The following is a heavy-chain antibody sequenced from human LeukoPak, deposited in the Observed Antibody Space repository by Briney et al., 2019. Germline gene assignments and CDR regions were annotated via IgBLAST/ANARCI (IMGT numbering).Heavy chain of an antibody. V-gene: IGHV3-23*01. CDR2: ISGSGGST. J-gene: IGHJ3*02. CDR1: GFTFSSYA. CDR3: AKSLGIAVAGTGDAFDI. Sequence: GGSLRLSCAASGFTFSSYAMSWVRQAPGKGLEWVSAISGSGGSTYYADSVKGRFTISRDNSKNTLYLQMNSLRAEDTAVYYCAKSLGIAVAGTGDAFDIWGQGTMVTVSS. D-gene: IGHD6-19*01.